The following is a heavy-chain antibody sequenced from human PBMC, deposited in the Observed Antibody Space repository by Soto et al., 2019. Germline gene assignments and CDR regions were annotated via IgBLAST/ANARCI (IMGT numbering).Heavy chain of an antibody. CDR1: GYSIRNGYC. CDR2: IYHSGST. J-gene: IGHJ5*02. CDR3: ARVGPYCGGDCYSPPP. Sequence: SETLSLTCAVSGYSIRNGYCWGWIRQPPGKGLEWIGTIYHSGSTYYNPSLKSRVTISVDASENHFSLKLSSVTAADTAVYYCARVGPYCGGDCYSPPPWGQGTLVT. V-gene: IGHV4-38-2*01. D-gene: IGHD2-21*02.